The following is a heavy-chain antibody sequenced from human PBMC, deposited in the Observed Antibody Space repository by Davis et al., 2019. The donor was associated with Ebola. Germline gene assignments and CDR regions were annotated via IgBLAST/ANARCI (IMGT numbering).Heavy chain of an antibody. CDR2: IYPGDSDT. CDR1: GYNFPTSW. V-gene: IGHV5-51*01. Sequence: GESLKISCQGSGYNFPTSWIAWVRQMPGKGLEWMGIIYPGDSDTTYSPSFQGQVTISADKSISTAYLQWNRLKASDTAIYYCARSPGRSSGWYFDFWGQGTMVTVSS. CDR3: ARSPGRSSGWYFDF. D-gene: IGHD6-19*01. J-gene: IGHJ3*01.